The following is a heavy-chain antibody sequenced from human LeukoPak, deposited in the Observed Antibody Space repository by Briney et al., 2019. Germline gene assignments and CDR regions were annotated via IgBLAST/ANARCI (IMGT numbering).Heavy chain of an antibody. V-gene: IGHV4-59*01. CDR1: GGSISSYY. D-gene: IGHD5-12*01. Sequence: SETLSLTCTVSGGSISSYYWSWIRQPPGKGLEWIGYIYYSGSTNYNPSLKSRVTISVDTSKNQFSLKLSSVTAADTAVYYCARISDSGYDLYFDYWGQGTLVTVSS. J-gene: IGHJ4*02. CDR3: ARISDSGYDLYFDY. CDR2: IYYSGST.